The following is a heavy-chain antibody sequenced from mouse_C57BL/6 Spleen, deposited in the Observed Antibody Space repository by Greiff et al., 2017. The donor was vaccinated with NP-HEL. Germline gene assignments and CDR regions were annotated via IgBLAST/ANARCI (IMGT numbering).Heavy chain of an antibody. Sequence: EVKLMESGGGLVKPGGSLKLSCAASGFTFSSYAMSWVRQTPEKRLEWVATISDGGSYTYYPDNVKGRSTISGDNAKNTLYLQMSHLTSEDTAMYYCARGGGTDYAMDYWGQGTSVTVSS. CDR2: ISDGGSYT. CDR3: ARGGGTDYAMDY. D-gene: IGHD3-3*01. J-gene: IGHJ4*01. V-gene: IGHV5-4*03. CDR1: GFTFSSYA.